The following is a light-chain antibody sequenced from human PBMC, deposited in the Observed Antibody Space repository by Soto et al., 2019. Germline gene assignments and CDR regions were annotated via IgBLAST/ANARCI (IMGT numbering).Light chain of an antibody. CDR3: LLYYGGGRV. CDR1: TGAVTSGYY. J-gene: IGLJ3*02. Sequence: QTVVTQEPSLTVSPGGTVTLTCASSTGAVTSGYYPNWFQQRPGQAPRALIYDTSNKHSWTPARFSGSLLGGKAALTLSGVQPEDEAEYYCLLYYGGGRVFGGGNKLTVL. CDR2: DTS. V-gene: IGLV7-43*01.